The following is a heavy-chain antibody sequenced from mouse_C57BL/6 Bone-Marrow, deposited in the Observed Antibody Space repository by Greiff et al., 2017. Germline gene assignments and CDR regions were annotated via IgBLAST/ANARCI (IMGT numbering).Heavy chain of an antibody. D-gene: IGHD3-2*02. CDR3: ARSGTAQAAWFAY. J-gene: IGHJ3*01. CDR1: GYTFTSYW. Sequence: QVQLQQPGAELVKPGASVKMSCKASGYTFTSYWITWVKQRPGQGLEWIGDIYPTSGSTNYNEKFKSKATLTVDKSSSTAYMQLSSLTSEDSAVYYCARSGTAQAAWFAYWGQGTLVTVSA. CDR2: IYPTSGST. V-gene: IGHV1-55*01.